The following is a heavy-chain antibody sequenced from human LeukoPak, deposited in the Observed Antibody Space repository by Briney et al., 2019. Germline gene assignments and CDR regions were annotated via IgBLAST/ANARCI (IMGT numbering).Heavy chain of an antibody. Sequence: GGSLRLSCAASGFTFSSYSMNWVRQAPGKGLEWVSSISSSSSYIYYADSVKGRFTITRDNAKNSLYLQMNSLRVDDTAVYYCARERPSAAVALEYWGQGTLVTVSS. CDR2: ISSSSSYI. CDR1: GFTFSSYS. CDR3: ARERPSAAVALEY. D-gene: IGHD6-19*01. J-gene: IGHJ4*02. V-gene: IGHV3-21*01.